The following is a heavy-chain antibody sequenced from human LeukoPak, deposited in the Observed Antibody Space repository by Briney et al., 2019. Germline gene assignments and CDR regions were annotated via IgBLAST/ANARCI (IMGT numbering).Heavy chain of an antibody. D-gene: IGHD2-15*01. J-gene: IGHJ4*02. V-gene: IGHV4-59*01. CDR2: IYYGGST. Sequence: SETLSLTCTVSGGSISSYYWSWIRQPPGKGLEWIGYIYYGGSTNYNPSLKSRVTISVDTSKNQFSLKLSFVTAADTAVYFCARSCSGGSCYGGFDYWGQGTLVTVSS. CDR1: GGSISSYY. CDR3: ARSCSGGSCYGGFDY.